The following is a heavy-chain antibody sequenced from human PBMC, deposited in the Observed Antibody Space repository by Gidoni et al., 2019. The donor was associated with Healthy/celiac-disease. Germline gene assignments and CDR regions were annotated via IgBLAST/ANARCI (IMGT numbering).Heavy chain of an antibody. J-gene: IGHJ5*02. CDR1: GGTFSRYP. CDR3: ARDGGERFLEWLPPGWFDP. CDR2: IIPIFGTA. Sequence: QVQLVQSGAEVKKPGSSVKVSCKASGGTFSRYPISWVRQGPGQGLEWMGGIIPIFGTANYAKKFQGRVTITADESTSTAYMELSSLRSEDTAVYYCARDGGERFLEWLPPGWFDPWGQGTLVTVSS. V-gene: IGHV1-69*01. D-gene: IGHD3-3*01.